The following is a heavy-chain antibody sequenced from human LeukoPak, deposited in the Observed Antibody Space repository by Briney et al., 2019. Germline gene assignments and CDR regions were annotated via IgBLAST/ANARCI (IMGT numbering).Heavy chain of an antibody. J-gene: IGHJ4*02. CDR1: GFTSSSYG. D-gene: IGHD6-19*01. CDR3: AKFYSRGPRHFNY. CDR2: ISGGGGST. V-gene: IGHV3-23*01. Sequence: GGSLRLSCEASGFTSSSYGMSWVRQAPGKGLEWVSAISGGGGSTYYADSVKGRFTISRDNSKNTLYLQMNSLRAEDTAVYYCAKFYSRGPRHFNYGGQGTLATVPS.